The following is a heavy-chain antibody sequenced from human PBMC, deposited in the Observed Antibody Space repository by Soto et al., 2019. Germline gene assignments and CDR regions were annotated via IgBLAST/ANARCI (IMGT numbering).Heavy chain of an antibody. CDR3: ARGGYRGYDFLLDV. Sequence: SVKVSCKASGDTFSSYPISWVRQAPGQGLEWMGGIIPILDTANYAQKIQGRVTITADESTSTAYMELSSLRSEDTAVYYCARGGYRGYDFLLDVWGQGTTVT. CDR1: GDTFSSYP. J-gene: IGHJ6*02. V-gene: IGHV1-69*13. CDR2: IIPILDTA. D-gene: IGHD5-12*01.